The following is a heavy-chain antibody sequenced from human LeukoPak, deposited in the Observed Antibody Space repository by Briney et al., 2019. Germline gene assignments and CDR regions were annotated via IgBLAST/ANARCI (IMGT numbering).Heavy chain of an antibody. CDR3: AREGSSWNNWFDP. D-gene: IGHD6-13*01. J-gene: IGHJ5*02. V-gene: IGHV4-34*01. CDR2: INHSGST. Sequence: SETLSLTCTVSGGSISGYYWSWIRQPPGKGLEWIGEINHSGSTNYNPSLKSRVTISVDTSKNQFSLKLSSVTAADTAVYYCAREGSSWNNWFDPWGQGTLITVSS. CDR1: GGSISGYY.